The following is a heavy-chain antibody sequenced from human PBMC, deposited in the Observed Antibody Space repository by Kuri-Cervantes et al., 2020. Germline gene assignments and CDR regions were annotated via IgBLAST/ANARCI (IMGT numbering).Heavy chain of an antibody. J-gene: IGHJ4*02. CDR3: AKDLPGGRYFDY. V-gene: IGHV3-30-3*01. CDR2: ISYDGSNK. CDR1: GFTFSSYA. D-gene: IGHD1-14*01. Sequence: GESLKISCAASGFTFSSYAMHWVRQAPGKGLEWVAVISYDGSNKYYADSVKGRFTISRDNSKSTLYLQMNSLRGEDTAVYHCAKDLPGGRYFDYWGQGTLVTVSS.